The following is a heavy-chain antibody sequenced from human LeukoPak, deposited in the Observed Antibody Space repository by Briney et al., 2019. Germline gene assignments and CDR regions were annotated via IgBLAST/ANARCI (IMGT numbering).Heavy chain of an antibody. D-gene: IGHD3-10*01. CDR2: ISAYNGNT. CDR1: GYTFTSYG. V-gene: IGHV1-18*01. Sequence: ASVKVSYKASGYTFTSYGISWVRQAPGQGLEWMGWISAYNGNTNYAQKLQGRVTMTTDTSTSTAYMELRSLRSDDTAVYYCARVLLWFGELLYWFDPWGQGTLVTVSS. CDR3: ARVLLWFGELLYWFDP. J-gene: IGHJ5*02.